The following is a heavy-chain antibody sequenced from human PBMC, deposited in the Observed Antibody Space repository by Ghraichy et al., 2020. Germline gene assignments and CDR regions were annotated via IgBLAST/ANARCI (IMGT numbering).Heavy chain of an antibody. D-gene: IGHD4-11*01. CDR3: AKDSDHSNYGLGG. V-gene: IGHV3-23*01. J-gene: IGHJ4*02. Sequence: GGSLRLSCAASGFRFSSYDMSWVRQTPGKGLEWVSHISLGGDDTKYADSVKGRFTVSRDNSKNTLYLQMNSLRAEDTGVYYCAKDSDHSNYGLGGWGQGTLVTVSS. CDR2: ISLGGDDT. CDR1: GFRFSSYD.